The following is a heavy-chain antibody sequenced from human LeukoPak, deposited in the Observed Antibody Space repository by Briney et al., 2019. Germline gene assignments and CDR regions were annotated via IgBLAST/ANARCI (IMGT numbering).Heavy chain of an antibody. V-gene: IGHV4-34*01. D-gene: IGHD5-18*01. Sequence: SETLSLTCAVYGGSFSGYYWSCIRQPPGKGLEWIGEINQSGSTNYNPSLKSRVTISVDTSKNQFSLKLSSVTAADTAVYYCARPRGYSYGLFDYWGQGTLVTVSS. CDR2: INQSGST. CDR1: GGSFSGYY. J-gene: IGHJ4*02. CDR3: ARPRGYSYGLFDY.